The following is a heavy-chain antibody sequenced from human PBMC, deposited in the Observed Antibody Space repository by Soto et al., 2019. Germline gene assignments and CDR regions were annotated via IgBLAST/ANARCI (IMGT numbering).Heavy chain of an antibody. Sequence: ASVKVSCKASGYTFTSYAMHWVRQAPGQRLEWMGWINAGNGNTKYSQKFQGRVTITRDTSASTAYMELSSLRSEDTAVYYCASPSGWYSSGWPLFDYWGQGTLVTAPQ. CDR3: ASPSGWYSSGWPLFDY. CDR2: INAGNGNT. D-gene: IGHD6-19*01. V-gene: IGHV1-3*01. CDR1: GYTFTSYA. J-gene: IGHJ4*02.